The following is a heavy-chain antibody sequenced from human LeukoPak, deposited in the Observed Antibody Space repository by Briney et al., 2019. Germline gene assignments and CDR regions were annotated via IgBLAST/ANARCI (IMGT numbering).Heavy chain of an antibody. J-gene: IGHJ4*02. CDR2: IYYSGST. CDR1: GGSISSGDYY. Sequence: SQTLSLTCTVSGGSISSGDYYWSWIRQPPGKGLEWIGSIYYSGSTYYNPSLKSRVTISVDTSKNQFSLKLSSVTAADTAVYYCARDGKDYYDSSGYFDYWGQGTLVTVSS. CDR3: ARDGKDYYDSSGYFDY. D-gene: IGHD3-22*01. V-gene: IGHV4-39*07.